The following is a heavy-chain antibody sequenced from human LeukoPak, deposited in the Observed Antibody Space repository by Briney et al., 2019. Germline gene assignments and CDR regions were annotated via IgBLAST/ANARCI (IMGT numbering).Heavy chain of an antibody. CDR1: GFTFTNAW. CDR2: IKSKGDGETI. V-gene: IGHV3-15*01. Sequence: GGSLRLSCAASGFTFTNAWMSWVRQAPGRGLEWVGRIKSKGDGETIDNAAPGKGRFTMSRDESKATLYLQMNSLKAEDTAVYYCTTDLGLTMIRGVIVYWGQGALGTVSS. CDR3: TTDLGLTMIRGVIVY. D-gene: IGHD3-10*01. J-gene: IGHJ4*02.